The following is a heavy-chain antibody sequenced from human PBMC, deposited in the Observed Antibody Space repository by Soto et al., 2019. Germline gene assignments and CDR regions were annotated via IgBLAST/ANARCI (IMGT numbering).Heavy chain of an antibody. D-gene: IGHD3-10*01. CDR1: GFTFSSYW. Sequence: PGGSLRLSCAASGFTFSSYWMHWVRQDPGKGLVWVSRINGDGSSTSYADSVKGRFTISRDNAKNTLYLQMNSLRAEDTAVYFCAIGLKYYGSGSTTFYYYFDYWGQGTLVTVSS. CDR3: AIGLKYYGSGSTTFYYYFDY. V-gene: IGHV3-74*01. J-gene: IGHJ4*02. CDR2: INGDGSST.